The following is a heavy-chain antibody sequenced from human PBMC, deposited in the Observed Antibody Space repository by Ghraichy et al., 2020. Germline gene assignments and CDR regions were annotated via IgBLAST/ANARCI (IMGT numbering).Heavy chain of an antibody. J-gene: IGHJ6*02. CDR2: ISAYNGNT. D-gene: IGHD3-3*01. CDR1: GYTFTSYG. CDR3: ARHTYYDFWSGYYGRRESYYYYGMDV. Sequence: ASVKVSCKASGYTFTSYGISWVRQAPGQGLEWMGWISAYNGNTNYAQKLQGRVTMTTDTSTSTAYMELRSLRSDDTAVYYCARHTYYDFWSGYYGRRESYYYYGMDVWGQGTTVTVSS. V-gene: IGHV1-18*01.